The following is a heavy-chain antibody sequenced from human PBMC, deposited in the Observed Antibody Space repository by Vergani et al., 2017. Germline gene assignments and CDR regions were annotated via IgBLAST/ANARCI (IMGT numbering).Heavy chain of an antibody. CDR2: ISYDGTEK. J-gene: IGHJ4*02. D-gene: IGHD2-15*01. CDR1: GFSFGNYA. V-gene: IGHV3-30-3*01. CDR3: ARGGKGIIMVVPSTHL. Sequence: QVKLEESGGGVVQPGWSLRLSCAASGFSFGNYAMHWVRQAPGKGLEWVGVISYDGTEKKYADSVNGRFTISRDNSKKMMSLQMNSLRVEDTAVYYCARGGKGIIMVVPSTHLWGQGTQVSVS.